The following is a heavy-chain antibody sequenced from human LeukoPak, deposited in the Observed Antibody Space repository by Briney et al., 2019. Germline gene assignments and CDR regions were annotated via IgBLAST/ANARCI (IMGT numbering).Heavy chain of an antibody. CDR3: ARHYAFDI. CDR2: IYTSGST. J-gene: IGHJ3*02. V-gene: IGHV4-4*09. Sequence: SEALSLTCTVSGGSISSYYWSWIRQPPGKGLEGIGYIYTSGSTNYNPSLKSRVTISVDTSKNQFSLKLSSVTAADTAVYYCARHYAFDIWGQGTMVTVSS. CDR1: GGSISSYY.